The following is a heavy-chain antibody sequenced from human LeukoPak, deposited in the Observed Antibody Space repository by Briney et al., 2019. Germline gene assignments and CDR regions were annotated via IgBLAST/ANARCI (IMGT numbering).Heavy chain of an antibody. CDR1: GFTFSTYD. Sequence: GGSLRLSCAASGFTFSTYDMHWVRQAPGKGLEWVAFIRYDGSNKYYAESVKGRFTISRDNSKNTLYLQMNSLRAEDTAVYYCAELGITMIGGVWGKGTTVTISS. D-gene: IGHD3-10*02. J-gene: IGHJ6*04. CDR2: IRYDGSNK. V-gene: IGHV3-30*02. CDR3: AELGITMIGGV.